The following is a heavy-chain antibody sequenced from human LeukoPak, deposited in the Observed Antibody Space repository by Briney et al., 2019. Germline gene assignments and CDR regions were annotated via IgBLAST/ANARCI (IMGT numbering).Heavy chain of an antibody. Sequence: ASVKVSCKASGYTFTSYAMNWVRQAPGQGLEWMGWINTNTGNPTYAQGFTGRFAFSLDTSVSTAYLQISSLKAEDTAVYYCARTGGHYYDSSGTADYWGQGTLVTVSS. CDR1: GYTFTSYA. CDR3: ARTGGHYYDSSGTADY. J-gene: IGHJ4*02. V-gene: IGHV7-4-1*02. CDR2: INTNTGNP. D-gene: IGHD3-22*01.